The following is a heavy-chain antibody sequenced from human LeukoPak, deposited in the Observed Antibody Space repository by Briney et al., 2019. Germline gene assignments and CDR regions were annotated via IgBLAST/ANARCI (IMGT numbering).Heavy chain of an antibody. D-gene: IGHD3-3*01. V-gene: IGHV3-23*01. J-gene: IGHJ4*02. CDR1: GFTFSDHA. CDR3: AKDLGRFGVGVSLDF. Sequence: PGGSLRLSCAASGFTFSDHAMIWVRQAPGKGLEWVSGISARGDGTYYADSVKGRFTISREWSRNTLYLQMNSLRVEDSAVYYCAKDLGRFGVGVSLDFWGLGTLVTVAS. CDR2: ISARGDGT.